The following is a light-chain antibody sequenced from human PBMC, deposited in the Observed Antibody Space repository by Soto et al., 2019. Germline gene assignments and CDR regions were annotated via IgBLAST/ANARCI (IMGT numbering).Light chain of an antibody. Sequence: EIRLTQSPGTLYLSTGERPTRYFRASQSVSSNYLGWYQQKPGQSPRLIIYGASSRATGIPDTFSGRGSGTDFTLTIRRLEPEDFAVYYCQQYSSSPQLPFGGWNKLDIK. CDR3: QQYSSSPQLP. CDR2: GAS. J-gene: IGKJ4*01. V-gene: IGKV3-20*01. CDR1: QSVSSNY.